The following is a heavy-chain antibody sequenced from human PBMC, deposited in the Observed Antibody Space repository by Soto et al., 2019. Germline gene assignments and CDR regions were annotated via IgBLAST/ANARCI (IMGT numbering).Heavy chain of an antibody. V-gene: IGHV3-7*03. CDR1: GFTFSSYW. Sequence: PGGSLRLSCAASGFTFSSYWMTWVRQAPGKGLEWVANIKQDESEKYYVDSVKGQFTISRDNAKNSLYLQMNSLRAEDTAVYYCARGQRQQLDNWFDPWGQGTLVTVSS. CDR3: ARGQRQQLDNWFDP. CDR2: IKQDESEK. J-gene: IGHJ5*02. D-gene: IGHD5-18*01.